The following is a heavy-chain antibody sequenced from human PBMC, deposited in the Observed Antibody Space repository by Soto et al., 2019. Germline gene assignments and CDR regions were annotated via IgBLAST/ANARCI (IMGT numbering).Heavy chain of an antibody. D-gene: IGHD3-22*01. Sequence: SETLSLTCAVYGGSFSGYYWSWIRQPPWKGLEWIGEINHSGSTNYNPSLKSRVTISVDTSKNQFSLKLSSVTAADTAVYYCASMYYYDTSGSGPLWGQGTLVTVSS. CDR3: ASMYYYDTSGSGPL. CDR2: INHSGST. J-gene: IGHJ4*02. V-gene: IGHV4-34*01. CDR1: GGSFSGYY.